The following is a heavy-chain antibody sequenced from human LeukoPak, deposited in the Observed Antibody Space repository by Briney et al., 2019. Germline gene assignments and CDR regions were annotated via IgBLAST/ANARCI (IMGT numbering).Heavy chain of an antibody. D-gene: IGHD6-19*01. J-gene: IGHJ4*02. CDR2: ISSSAVPTK. Sequence: GGSLRLSCAASGFTFSSYEMNCVRQAPGKGLEWVAYISSSAVPTKYYAESVKGRFTISRDNAKNSVHLQMNSLRAEDTSVYYCAREGTDSGWSFFDNWGQGTLVTVSS. CDR3: AREGTDSGWSFFDN. V-gene: IGHV3-48*03. CDR1: GFTFSSYE.